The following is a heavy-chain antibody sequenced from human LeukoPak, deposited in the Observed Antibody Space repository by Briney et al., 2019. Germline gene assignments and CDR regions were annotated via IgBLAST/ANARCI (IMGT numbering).Heavy chain of an antibody. CDR3: ARSSYYEYWFDP. Sequence: ASVTVSFTCSGGTFIIYAISWVRQAPGQGLEWMGGIIPIFGRANYPQKLQGRVTITADESTSTAYMELSSLRSEDTGVYYCARSSYYEYWFDPWGQGTLVTVSS. CDR2: IIPIFGRA. CDR1: GGTFIIYA. J-gene: IGHJ5*02. V-gene: IGHV1-69*01. D-gene: IGHD3-22*01.